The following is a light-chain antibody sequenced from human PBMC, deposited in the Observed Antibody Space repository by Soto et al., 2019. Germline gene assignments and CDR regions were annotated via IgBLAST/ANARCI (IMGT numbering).Light chain of an antibody. CDR1: ENVGTN. CDR2: GSS. V-gene: IGKV3D-15*01. Sequence: IVMTQSPATLSVSPGEGVTLSCRASENVGTNLAWYQQKPGQAPRLLIYGSSTRATGIPATFSGSGSGTEFTLNISSMQTAESAIYYCQQYNHWGLSFGGGTKVEIK. J-gene: IGKJ4*01. CDR3: QQYNHWGLS.